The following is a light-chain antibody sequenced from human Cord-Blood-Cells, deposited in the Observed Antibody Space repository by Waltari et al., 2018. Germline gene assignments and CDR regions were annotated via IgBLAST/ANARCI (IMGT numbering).Light chain of an antibody. V-gene: IGLV2-11*01. CDR3: CSYAGSYTYV. CDR2: DVS. J-gene: IGLJ1*01. Sequence: QSALTKPRSVSGSPGLSVTISCTGTSSDVGGYNYVYWYQQHTGKAPKIMIYDVSKRPSGVPDRFSGSKSGNTASLTISGLQAEDEADYYCCSYAGSYTYVFGTGTKVTVL. CDR1: SSDVGGYNY.